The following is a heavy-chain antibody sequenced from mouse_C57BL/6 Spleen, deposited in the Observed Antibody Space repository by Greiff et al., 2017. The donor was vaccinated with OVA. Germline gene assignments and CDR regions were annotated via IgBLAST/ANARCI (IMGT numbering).Heavy chain of an antibody. CDR2: ISSGGDYI. D-gene: IGHD2-3*01. CDR1: GFTFSSYA. CDR3: TNDGYYEGFAY. J-gene: IGHJ3*01. V-gene: IGHV5-9-1*02. Sequence: EVQGVESGEGLVKPGGSLKLSCAASGFTFSSYAMSWVRQTPEKRLEWVAYISSGGDYIYYADTVKGRFTISRDNARNTLYLQMSSLKSEDTAMYYCTNDGYYEGFAYWGQGTLVTVSA.